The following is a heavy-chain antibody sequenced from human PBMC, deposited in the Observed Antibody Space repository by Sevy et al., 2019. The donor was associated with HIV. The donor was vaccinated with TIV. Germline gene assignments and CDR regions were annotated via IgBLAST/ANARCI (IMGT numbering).Heavy chain of an antibody. D-gene: IGHD2-2*01. V-gene: IGHV3-48*03. CDR1: GFTFSSYE. CDR3: ARDCSSTSCLWGLDV. Sequence: GSLRLSCAASGFTFSSYEMNWVRQAPGKGLEWVSYISSSGSTIYYADSVKGRFTISRDNAKNSLYLQMNSLRAEDTAVYYCARDCSSTSCLWGLDVWGQGTTVTVSS. J-gene: IGHJ6*02. CDR2: ISSSGSTI.